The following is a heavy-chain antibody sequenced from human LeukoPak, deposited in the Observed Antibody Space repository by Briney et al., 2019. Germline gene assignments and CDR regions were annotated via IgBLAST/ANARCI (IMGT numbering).Heavy chain of an antibody. CDR2: IKQDGSEK. J-gene: IGHJ4*02. CDR3: ARACRWGSTSCPNPY. CDR1: GFTFSSYW. V-gene: IGHV3-7*01. D-gene: IGHD2-2*01. Sequence: PGGSLRLSCAASGFTFSSYWMSWVRQAPGKGLEWVANIKQDGSEKYYVDSVKGRFTISRDNAKNSLYLQMNSLRAEDTAVYYCARACRWGSTSCPNPYWGQGTLVTVSS.